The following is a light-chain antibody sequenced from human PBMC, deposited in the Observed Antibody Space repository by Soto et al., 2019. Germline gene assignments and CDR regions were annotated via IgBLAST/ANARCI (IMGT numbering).Light chain of an antibody. V-gene: IGKV1-5*03. J-gene: IGKJ1*01. CDR3: QHYNSYSEA. CDR2: KAS. CDR1: QTISSW. Sequence: DIPMTQSPSTLSRSVGARVSITCRASQTISSWLAWYQQKPGKAPKLLIYKASTLKSGVPSRFSGSGSGTEFTLTISSLQPDDFATYYCQHYNSYSEAFGQGTKVDIK.